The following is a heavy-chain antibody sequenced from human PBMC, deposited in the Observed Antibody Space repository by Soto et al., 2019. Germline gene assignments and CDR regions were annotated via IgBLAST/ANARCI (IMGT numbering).Heavy chain of an antibody. V-gene: IGHV3-53*01. CDR3: ARDRIEAAGTPRFNYYYGMDV. CDR2: IYGGLTT. CDR1: GFTVSSTY. D-gene: IGHD6-13*01. Sequence: EVQLVESGGGLIQPGGSLRLSCAASGFTVSSTYMTWVRQAPGTGLEWVSVIYGGLTTSYADSVKGRFTISRDNSKNTLFLQMNSLRAEDTAVYYCARDRIEAAGTPRFNYYYGMDVWGQGTTVTVSS. J-gene: IGHJ6*02.